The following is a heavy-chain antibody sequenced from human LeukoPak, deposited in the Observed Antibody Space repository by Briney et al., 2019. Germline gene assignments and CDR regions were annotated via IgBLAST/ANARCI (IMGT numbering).Heavy chain of an antibody. V-gene: IGHV3-74*01. CDR2: INDDGSST. CDR1: AFTFRNYW. CDR3: ASRTRDYYYYGVDV. Sequence: PGGSLRLSCAASAFTFRNYWMHWVRQVPGKGLVWVARINDDGSSTTYADSVKGRFTISRDNSKNTLYLQMHSLRAEDTAVYYCASRTRDYYYYGVDVWGQGTTVTVSS. J-gene: IGHJ6*02.